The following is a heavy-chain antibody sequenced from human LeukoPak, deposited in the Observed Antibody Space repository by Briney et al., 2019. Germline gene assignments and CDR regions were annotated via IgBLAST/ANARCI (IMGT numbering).Heavy chain of an antibody. CDR3: ARARVRYFDWLPQKGDAFDI. CDR2: ISSSSSYI. V-gene: IGHV3-21*01. Sequence: GGSLRLSCAASGFTFSSYSMNWVRQAPGKGLEWVSSISSSSSYIYYADSVKGRFTISRDNAKNSLYLQMNSLRAEHTAVYYCARARVRYFDWLPQKGDAFDIWGQGTMVTVSS. D-gene: IGHD3-9*01. J-gene: IGHJ3*02. CDR1: GFTFSSYS.